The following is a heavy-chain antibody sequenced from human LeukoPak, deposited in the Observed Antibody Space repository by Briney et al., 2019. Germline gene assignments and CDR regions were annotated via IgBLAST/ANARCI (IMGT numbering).Heavy chain of an antibody. Sequence: ASVKVSCKASGYTFTGYYIHWVRQAPGQGLEWMAWINPNNGVTNYAQKFQGRVTMTRDTSISTAYMELSRLRSDDTAVYYCALVYHDILTGNYYYYYGMDVWGQGTTVTVSS. CDR3: ALVYHDILTGNYYYYYGMDV. CDR2: INPNNGVT. V-gene: IGHV1-2*02. CDR1: GYTFTGYY. J-gene: IGHJ6*02. D-gene: IGHD3-9*01.